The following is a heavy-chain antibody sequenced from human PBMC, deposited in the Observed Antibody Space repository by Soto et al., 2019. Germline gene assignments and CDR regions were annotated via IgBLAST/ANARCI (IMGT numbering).Heavy chain of an antibody. D-gene: IGHD3-22*01. CDR2: INPSGGST. CDR1: GYTFTSYY. V-gene: IGHV1-46*01. J-gene: IGHJ5*02. Sequence: ASVKVSCKASGYTFTSYYMHWVRQAPGQGLEWMGIINPSGGSTSYAQKFQGRVTMTRDTSTSTVYMELSSLRSEDTAVYYCARDGYYYDSSGYLTTGNWFDPWGQGTLVTVSS. CDR3: ARDGYYYDSSGYLTTGNWFDP.